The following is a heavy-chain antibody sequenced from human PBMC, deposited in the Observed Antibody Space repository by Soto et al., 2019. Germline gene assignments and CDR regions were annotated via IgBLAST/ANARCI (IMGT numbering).Heavy chain of an antibody. J-gene: IGHJ4*02. CDR3: AKAETTIAVAGAFDY. D-gene: IGHD6-19*01. V-gene: IGHV3-30*18. Sequence: GGSLRLSCAASGFTFSSYGMHWVRQAPGKGLEWVAVISYDGSNKYYADSVKGRFTISRDNSKNTLYLQMNSLRAEDTAVYYCAKAETTIAVAGAFDYWGQGTLVTVSS. CDR1: GFTFSSYG. CDR2: ISYDGSNK.